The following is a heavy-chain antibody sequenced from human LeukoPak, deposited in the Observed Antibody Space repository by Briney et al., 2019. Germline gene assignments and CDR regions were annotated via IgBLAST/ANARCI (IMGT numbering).Heavy chain of an antibody. CDR3: VKEVGAAVGRSSFDY. Sequence: GGSLRLSCAASGFTFSSYSMNWVRQAPGKGLEWVSSISSSSYIYYADSVKGRFTISRDNAKNSLYLQMNSLRAEDTAVYYCVKEVGAAVGRSSFDYWGQGTLVTVSS. CDR1: GFTFSSYS. D-gene: IGHD6-13*01. V-gene: IGHV3-21*01. J-gene: IGHJ4*02. CDR2: ISSSSYI.